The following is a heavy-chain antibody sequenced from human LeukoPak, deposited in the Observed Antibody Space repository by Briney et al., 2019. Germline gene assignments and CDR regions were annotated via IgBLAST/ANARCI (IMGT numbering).Heavy chain of an antibody. CDR1: GFTFSSYE. CDR3: ATTRRLRLDPAPEYFQH. J-gene: IGHJ1*01. V-gene: IGHV3-48*03. Sequence: GGSLSLSCAASGFTFSSYEMNWVRQAPGKGLEWVSYISSSGSTIYYVDSVKGRFTISRDNAKNSLYLQMNSLRAEDTAVYYCATTRRLRLDPAPEYFQHWGQGTLVTVSS. CDR2: ISSSGSTI.